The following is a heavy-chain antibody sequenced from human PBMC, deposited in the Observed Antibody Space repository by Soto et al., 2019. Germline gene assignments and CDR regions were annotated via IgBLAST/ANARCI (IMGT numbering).Heavy chain of an antibody. CDR2: ISAYNCNT. Sequence: ASVKVSCKASGYTFTSYGISWVRQAPGQGLEWLGWISAYNCNTNYAQKRQGRVTMTTDTSTSTAYMELRSLRSDDTAVYYRARDSSGYYSWFDPWGQGTLVTVSS. CDR3: ARDSSGYYSWFDP. D-gene: IGHD3-22*01. CDR1: GYTFTSYG. V-gene: IGHV1-18*01. J-gene: IGHJ5*02.